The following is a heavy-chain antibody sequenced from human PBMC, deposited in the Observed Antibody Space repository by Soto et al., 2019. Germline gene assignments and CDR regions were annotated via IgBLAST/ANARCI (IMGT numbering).Heavy chain of an antibody. CDR3: ARGFFWSGKTPAYYYYGMDV. V-gene: IGHV4-61*01. Sequence: SETLSLTCTVSGGSVSSGSYHWSWIRQPPGKGLEWIGYIYYSGSTNYNPSLKSRVTISVDTSKNQYSLKLSSVTAADTAVYYCARGFFWSGKTPAYYYYGMDVWGQGTTVTVSS. D-gene: IGHD3-3*01. CDR2: IYYSGST. CDR1: GGSVSSGSYH. J-gene: IGHJ6*02.